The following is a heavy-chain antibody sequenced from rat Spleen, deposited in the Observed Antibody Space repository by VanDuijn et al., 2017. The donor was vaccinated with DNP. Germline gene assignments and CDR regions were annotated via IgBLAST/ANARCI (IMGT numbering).Heavy chain of an antibody. J-gene: IGHJ2*01. CDR3: AKGPNYGGWSDYFDY. CDR1: GINFNDYW. D-gene: IGHD1-11*01. Sequence: EVQLVESGGGLVQPGRSLKLSCAASGINFNDYWMGWVRQAPGKGLEWIGQINKESGTIIYSPSLKDKFTISRDNAQNTLYLQMNKLGSEDTAIYHCAKGPNYGGWSDYFDYWGQGVMVTVSS. CDR2: INKESGTI. V-gene: IGHV4-2*01.